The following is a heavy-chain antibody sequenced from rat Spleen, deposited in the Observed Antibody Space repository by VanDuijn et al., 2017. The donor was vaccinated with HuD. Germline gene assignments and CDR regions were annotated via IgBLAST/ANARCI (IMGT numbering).Heavy chain of an antibody. J-gene: IGHJ4*01. V-gene: IGHV2-1*01. Sequence: QVHLRESGPGLVQPSQTLSLTCTVAGFSLNSNGVSWVRQPPGKGLEWMGVIWTGGSTDYNSALKSRLSISRDTSKSQVFLKMNRLQTDDTAIYFCTRRIYYGYTSYVMDAWGQGASVTVSS. CDR2: IWTGGST. D-gene: IGHD1-9*01. CDR3: TRRIYYGYTSYVMDA. CDR1: GFSLNSNG.